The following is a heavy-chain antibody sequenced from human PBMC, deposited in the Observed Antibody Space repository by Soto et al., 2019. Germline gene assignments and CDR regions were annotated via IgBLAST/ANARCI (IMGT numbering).Heavy chain of an antibody. Sequence: QVRLVQSGPEVKKPEASVKVSCKASGYTFSSSAISWVRQAPGQGPEWMGWISSSGVTNYAQNFQGRVTLTVDSSTTTAYMEVRSLSSADTAIYYCERDHGGYGTFDYCGQGTLVTVSS. D-gene: IGHD5-12*01. CDR3: ERDHGGYGTFDY. J-gene: IGHJ4*02. CDR2: ISSSGVT. V-gene: IGHV1-18*04. CDR1: GYTFSSSA.